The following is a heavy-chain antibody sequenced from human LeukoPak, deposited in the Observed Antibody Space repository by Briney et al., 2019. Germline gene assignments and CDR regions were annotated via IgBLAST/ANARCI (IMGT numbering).Heavy chain of an antibody. Sequence: PGGSLRLSCAASGFTFSNYGMHWVRQAPGKGLEWVAIISYDGSNTYYADSVKGRFTISRDNSKNTLYLQMNSLRAEDTAVYYCARDRESGEGSRYNWSDPWGQGTLVTVSS. CDR1: GFTFSNYG. V-gene: IGHV3-30*03. CDR2: ISYDGSNT. CDR3: ARDRESGEGSRYNWSDP. D-gene: IGHD4-17*01. J-gene: IGHJ5*02.